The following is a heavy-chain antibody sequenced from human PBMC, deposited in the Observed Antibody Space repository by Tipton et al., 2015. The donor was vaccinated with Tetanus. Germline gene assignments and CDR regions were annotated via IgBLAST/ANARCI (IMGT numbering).Heavy chain of an antibody. CDR2: ISNGNT. V-gene: IGHV4-4*07. D-gene: IGHD5-24*01. Sequence: TLSLTCTVSRGPTSSYYWSWIRQPAGKGLEWIGHISNGNTDYSRSLKSRVTLSVDTSKNQFSLELRSVTAADTGVYYCARGITDGYNRRFDYWGRGTLVAVSP. CDR3: ARGITDGYNRRFDY. CDR1: RGPTSSYY. J-gene: IGHJ4*02.